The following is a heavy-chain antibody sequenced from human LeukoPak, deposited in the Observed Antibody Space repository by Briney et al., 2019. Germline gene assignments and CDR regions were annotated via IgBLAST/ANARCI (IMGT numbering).Heavy chain of an antibody. CDR3: AREGSGWYGNFDY. J-gene: IGHJ4*02. CDR1: AYTFTGYY. V-gene: IGHV1-2*02. D-gene: IGHD6-19*01. CDR2: INPDSGGT. Sequence: ASVKVSCKSSAYTFTGYYMHWVRQAPGQGLEWMGWINPDSGGTNYAQKFQGRVTMTRDTSISTAYMEVSRLRSDDTAVYYCAREGSGWYGNFDYWGQGTLVTVSS.